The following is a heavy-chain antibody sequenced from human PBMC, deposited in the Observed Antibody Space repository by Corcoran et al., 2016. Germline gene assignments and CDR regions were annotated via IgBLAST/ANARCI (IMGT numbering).Heavy chain of an antibody. V-gene: IGHV4-39*07. CDR2: IYYSGST. Sequence: QVQLQESGPGLVQPSETLSLTCTVTGGSMRRSRYYWGWNRKPPGQGLEWIWTIYYSGSTYYNPSLKSRVTRSVDTSTNQFSLKLSSVNAADTAVYYCARIGDDSNYGAYIWGQGTMVTVSS. J-gene: IGHJ3*02. CDR3: ARIGDDSNYGAYI. CDR1: GGSMRRSRYY. D-gene: IGHD4-4*01.